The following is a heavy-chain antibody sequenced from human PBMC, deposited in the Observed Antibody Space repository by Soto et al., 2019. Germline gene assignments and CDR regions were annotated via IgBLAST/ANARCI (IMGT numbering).Heavy chain of an antibody. V-gene: IGHV2-5*02. D-gene: IGHD3-3*01. CDR2: IYWDDDK. Sequence: VPTLVNPTQTLTLTCSVSGVSVTTSGVGVGWIRQPPGQDLEWLTLIYWDDDKRFSPSLRSRLTISKDTSQNQVVLKMTNMDPVDTATYYCVHMILGVVKRYHYTLDVWGQGTTVTVSS. J-gene: IGHJ6*02. CDR3: VHMILGVVKRYHYTLDV. CDR1: GVSVTTSGVG.